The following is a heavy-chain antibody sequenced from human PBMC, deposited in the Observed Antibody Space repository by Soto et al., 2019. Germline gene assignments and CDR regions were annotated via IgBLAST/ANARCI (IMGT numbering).Heavy chain of an antibody. Sequence: SETLSLTCTVSGGSISSSSYYWGWIRQPPGKGLEWIGSIYYSGSTYYNPSLKSRVTISVDTSKNQFSLKLSSVTAADTAVYYCARHRYYYMDVWGKGTTVTVSS. CDR1: GGSISSSSYY. CDR2: IYYSGST. CDR3: ARHRYYYMDV. J-gene: IGHJ6*03. V-gene: IGHV4-39*01.